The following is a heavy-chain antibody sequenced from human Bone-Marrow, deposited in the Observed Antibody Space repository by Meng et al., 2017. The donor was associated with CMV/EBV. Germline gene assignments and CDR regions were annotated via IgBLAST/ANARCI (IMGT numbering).Heavy chain of an antibody. CDR1: GYTFTSYG. CDR2: ISAYNGNT. V-gene: IGHV1-18*01. CDR3: ARSFWSGYFYYYYGMDV. J-gene: IGHJ6*02. Sequence: ASVKVSCKASGYTFTSYGISWVRQAPGQGLEWMGWISAYNGNTNYAQKLQGRVTMTTGTSTSTAYMELRSLRSDDTAVYYCARSFWSGYFYYYYGMDVWGQGTTVTVSS. D-gene: IGHD3-3*01.